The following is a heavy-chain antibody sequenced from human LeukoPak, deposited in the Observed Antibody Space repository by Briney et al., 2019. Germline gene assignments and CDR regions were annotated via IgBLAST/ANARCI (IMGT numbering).Heavy chain of an antibody. V-gene: IGHV1-3*01. J-gene: IGHJ1*01. D-gene: IGHD2-21*02. Sequence: ASVKVSCKASGYTFTSYAMHWVRQAPGQRLEWMGWINAGSGNTKYSQKFQGRVTITRDTSASTAYMELSSLRSEDTAVYYCARVSGGMTAIYAEYFQHWGQGTLVTVSS. CDR3: ARVSGGMTAIYAEYFQH. CDR1: GYTFTSYA. CDR2: INAGSGNT.